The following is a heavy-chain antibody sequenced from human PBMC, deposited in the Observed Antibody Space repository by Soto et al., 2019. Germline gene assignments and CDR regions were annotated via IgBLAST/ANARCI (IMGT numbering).Heavy chain of an antibody. CDR3: ARGEDAFFYYGLDV. J-gene: IGHJ6*02. V-gene: IGHV4-39*01. CDR2: MYYSGAT. CDR1: GGSISSNSYY. Sequence: KLSETLSLTCTVSGGSISSNSYYWDWIRQPPGKGLEWIGSMYYSGATYHNPSLQSRVTISVDTSKDQFSLHLSSVTAADTAVYYCARGEDAFFYYGLDVWGQGITVTVSS.